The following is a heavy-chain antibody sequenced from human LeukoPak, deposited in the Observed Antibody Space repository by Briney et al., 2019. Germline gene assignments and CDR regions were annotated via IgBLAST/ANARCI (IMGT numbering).Heavy chain of an antibody. Sequence: PSETLSLTCAVYGGSFSGYYWSWIRQPPGKGLEWIGEINHSGSTNYNPSLKSRVTISVDTSKNQFSLKLSSVSAADTAIYYCARGIPGYSYGYYFDYWGQGTLVTVSS. D-gene: IGHD5-18*01. CDR2: INHSGST. CDR1: GGSFSGYY. V-gene: IGHV4-34*01. CDR3: ARGIPGYSYGYYFDY. J-gene: IGHJ4*02.